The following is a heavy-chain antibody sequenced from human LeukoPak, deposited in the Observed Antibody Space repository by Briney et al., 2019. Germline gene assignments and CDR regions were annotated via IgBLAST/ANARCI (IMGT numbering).Heavy chain of an antibody. J-gene: IGHJ4*02. CDR1: GGSISSYY. D-gene: IGHD3-22*01. Sequence: SETLSLTCTVSGGSISSYYWSWIRQPPGKGLEWIGYIYYSGSTNYNPSLKSRVTISVDTSKNQFSLKLSSVTAADTAVYYCARVVRGGYYDSSGYYYFDYWGQGTLVTVSS. V-gene: IGHV4-59*01. CDR3: ARVVRGGYYDSSGYYYFDY. CDR2: IYYSGST.